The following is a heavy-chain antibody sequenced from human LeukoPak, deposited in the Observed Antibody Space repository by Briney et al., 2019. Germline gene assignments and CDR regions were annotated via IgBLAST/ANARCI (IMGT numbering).Heavy chain of an antibody. Sequence: GGSLRLSCATSGFTFSDHGMHWVRQAPGKGLEWVAVIWYDGSNRYYTHSVKGRFTISSDNSKNTVYLQMNSLRAEDTAVYYCERDSYGGNSEIDYWGQGTLVTVSS. CDR1: GFTFSDHG. V-gene: IGHV3-33*01. J-gene: IGHJ4*02. CDR3: ERDSYGGNSEIDY. D-gene: IGHD4-23*01. CDR2: IWYDGSNR.